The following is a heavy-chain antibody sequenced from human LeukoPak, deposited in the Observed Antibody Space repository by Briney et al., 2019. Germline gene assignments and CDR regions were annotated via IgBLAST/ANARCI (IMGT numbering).Heavy chain of an antibody. J-gene: IGHJ5*02. Sequence: ASVKVSCKASGYTFTGYYMHWVRQAPGQGLEWMGWINPNSGGTNYAQKFQGWVTMTRDTSISTAYMELSRLRSDDTAVYYCARDDYGGNSGQDAWGQGTLVTVSS. D-gene: IGHD4-23*01. CDR3: ARDDYGGNSGQDA. CDR2: INPNSGGT. CDR1: GYTFTGYY. V-gene: IGHV1-2*04.